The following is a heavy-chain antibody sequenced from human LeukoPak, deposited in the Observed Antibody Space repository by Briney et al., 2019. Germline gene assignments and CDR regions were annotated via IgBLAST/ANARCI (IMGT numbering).Heavy chain of an antibody. Sequence: GRSLRLSCAASGFTFSSYEMNWVRQAPGKGLEWVSYISSTGTTIYYADSVKGRFTISRDNAKNSLYLQMNSLRAEDTAVYYCARVSGYCSSTSCSPMDVWGKGTTVTVSS. CDR2: ISSTGTTI. V-gene: IGHV3-48*03. CDR3: ARVSGYCSSTSCSPMDV. CDR1: GFTFSSYE. J-gene: IGHJ6*04. D-gene: IGHD2-2*01.